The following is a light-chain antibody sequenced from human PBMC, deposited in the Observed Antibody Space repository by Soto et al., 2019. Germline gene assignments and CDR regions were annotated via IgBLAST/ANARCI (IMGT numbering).Light chain of an antibody. CDR2: EVT. CDR1: TSDVGGYSY. J-gene: IGLJ1*01. CDR3: SSYTSSSPYV. Sequence: QSALTQPASVSGSPGQSITISCTGTTSDVGGYSYVSWYQHHPGKAPKLLIYEVTNWPSGVSDRFSGSKSDNTASLTISGLQAEDEADYYCSSYTSSSPYVFGSGTKVTVL. V-gene: IGLV2-14*01.